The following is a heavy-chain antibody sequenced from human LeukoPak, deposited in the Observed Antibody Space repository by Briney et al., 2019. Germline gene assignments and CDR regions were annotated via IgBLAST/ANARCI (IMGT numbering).Heavy chain of an antibody. CDR3: ARVRYDEGGGMDV. J-gene: IGHJ6*02. V-gene: IGHV1-18*01. D-gene: IGHD3-3*01. CDR2: ISGYNGNT. CDR1: GYTFTNSG. Sequence: SVKVSCKASGYTFTNSGVNWVRQAPGEGLEWMGWISGYNGNTNYAQKLQDRVTMTTDTSASTAYMELRSLRSDDTAVYYCARVRYDEGGGMDVWGQGTTVTVSS.